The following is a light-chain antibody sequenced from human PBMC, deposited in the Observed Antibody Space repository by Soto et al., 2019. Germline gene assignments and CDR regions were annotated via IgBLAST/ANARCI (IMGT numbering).Light chain of an antibody. J-gene: IGLJ3*02. CDR2: EVT. V-gene: IGLV2-14*01. CDR1: SSDIGGYNY. Sequence: QSALTQPASVSGSPGQSITISCTGTSSDIGGYNYVSWYQQHPGKDPKLLIYEVTNRPSGVSNRFSGSKSGNTASLTISGLQADDEADYYCTSYTTSGTWVFGGGTKLTVL. CDR3: TSYTTSGTWV.